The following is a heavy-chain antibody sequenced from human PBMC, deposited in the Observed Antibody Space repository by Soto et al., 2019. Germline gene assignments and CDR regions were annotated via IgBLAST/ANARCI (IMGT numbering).Heavy chain of an antibody. D-gene: IGHD5-12*01. J-gene: IGHJ4*02. CDR2: VLYTGRT. CDR1: DGSISRSTFY. Sequence: QLQLQESGPGLVKPSVTLSFTCTVSDGSISRSTFYWVWIRQPPGKGLEWIGSVLYTGRTYYNPYPKSRVSMSVVSSHNRLSLTVSSVTAADPAVYYCARHRYSGESSGYDGYWGQGALVTVS. CDR3: ARHRYSGESSGYDGY. V-gene: IGHV4-39*01.